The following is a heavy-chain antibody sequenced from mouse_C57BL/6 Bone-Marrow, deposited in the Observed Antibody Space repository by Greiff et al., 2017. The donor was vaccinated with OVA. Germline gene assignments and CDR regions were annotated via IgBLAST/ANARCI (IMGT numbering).Heavy chain of an antibody. D-gene: IGHD1-1*01. J-gene: IGHJ1*03. V-gene: IGHV5-6*02. CDR2: ISSGGSYT. CDR3: ARRKITTVPYWYFDV. CDR1: GFTFSSYG. Sequence: EVKLVESGGDLVKPGGSLKLSCAASGFTFSSYGMSWVRQTPDKRLEWVATISSGGSYTYYPDSVKGRFTISRDNAKNTLYLQMSSLKSEDTAMYYCARRKITTVPYWYFDVWGTGTTVTVSS.